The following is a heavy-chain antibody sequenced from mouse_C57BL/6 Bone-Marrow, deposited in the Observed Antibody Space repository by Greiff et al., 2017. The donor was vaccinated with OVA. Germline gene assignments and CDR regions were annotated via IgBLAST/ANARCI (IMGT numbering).Heavy chain of an antibody. Sequence: EVKLMESGPGLVKPSQSLSLTCSVTGYSITSGYYWNWIRQFPGNKLEWMGYISYDGSNTSHPSLKNRISITRDTSKNQFFLKLNSVTTEDTATYYCARDYDYGGDYYAMDYWGQGTSVTVSS. D-gene: IGHD2-4*01. CDR1: GYSITSGYY. J-gene: IGHJ4*01. CDR2: ISYDGSN. V-gene: IGHV3-6*01. CDR3: ARDYDYGGDYYAMDY.